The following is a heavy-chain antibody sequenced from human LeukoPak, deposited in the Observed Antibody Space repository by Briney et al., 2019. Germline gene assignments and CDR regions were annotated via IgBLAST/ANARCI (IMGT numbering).Heavy chain of an antibody. Sequence: ASVKVSCKASGYSFTRYYMNWVRQAPGQGLEWMGTITPGGGSTSYAQKFQGRVTMTSDTSTSTVYMELSSLRSEDTAVYYCARGLYYLDYWGQGTLVTVSS. CDR3: ARGLYYLDY. V-gene: IGHV1-46*01. CDR2: ITPGGGST. J-gene: IGHJ4*02. CDR1: GYSFTRYY.